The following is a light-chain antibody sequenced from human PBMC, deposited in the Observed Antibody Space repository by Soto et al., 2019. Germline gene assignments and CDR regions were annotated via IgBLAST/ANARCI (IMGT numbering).Light chain of an antibody. CDR1: QSISTF. J-gene: IGKJ4*01. CDR2: DAS. CDR3: QQRSDWPPVT. V-gene: IGKV3-11*01. Sequence: EIVLTQSPATLSLSPGERATLSCRASQSISTFLAWYQQKPGQAPRLLIYDASNRATGIPVRFSGSGSGTDFTLTISSLEPEDFAVYYCQQRSDWPPVTFGGGTQVQIK.